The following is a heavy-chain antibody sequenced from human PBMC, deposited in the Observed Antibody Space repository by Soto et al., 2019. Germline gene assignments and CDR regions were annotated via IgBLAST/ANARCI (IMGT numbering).Heavy chain of an antibody. CDR2: ISGSGGST. Sequence: GGSLRLSXAASGFTFSSYAMSWVRQAPGKGLEWVSAISGSGGSTYYADSVKGRFTISRDNSKNTLYLQMNSLRAEDTAVYYCAKDRPQWLVLPYYFDYWGQGTLVTVSS. V-gene: IGHV3-23*01. J-gene: IGHJ4*02. D-gene: IGHD6-19*01. CDR1: GFTFSSYA. CDR3: AKDRPQWLVLPYYFDY.